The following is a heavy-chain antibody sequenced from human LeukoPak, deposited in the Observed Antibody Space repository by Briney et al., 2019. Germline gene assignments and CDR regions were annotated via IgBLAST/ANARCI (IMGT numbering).Heavy chain of an antibody. V-gene: IGHV3-53*01. Sequence: GGSLRLSCASSGFTVSSNYMTWVRQAPGKGLEWVSVIYSGGSTYYADSVKGRFTISRDNSKNTLYLQMNSLRAEDSAVYYCASGLPPGIIDYWGQGTLVTVSS. D-gene: IGHD1-14*01. J-gene: IGHJ4*02. CDR3: ASGLPPGIIDY. CDR2: IYSGGST. CDR1: GFTVSSNY.